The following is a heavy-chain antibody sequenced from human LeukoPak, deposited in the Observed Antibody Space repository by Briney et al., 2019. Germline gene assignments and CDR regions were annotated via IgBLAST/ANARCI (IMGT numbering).Heavy chain of an antibody. J-gene: IGHJ4*02. CDR3: ARENGYRYDY. V-gene: IGHV4-61*10. D-gene: IGHD5-18*01. Sequence: PSETLSLTCTVSGGSISSGSYYWSWIRQPAGKGLEWIGSIYYSGSTNYNPSLKSRVTISVDTSKNQFSLKLSSVTAADTALYYCARENGYRYDYWGQGALVTVSS. CDR2: IYYSGST. CDR1: GGSISSGSYY.